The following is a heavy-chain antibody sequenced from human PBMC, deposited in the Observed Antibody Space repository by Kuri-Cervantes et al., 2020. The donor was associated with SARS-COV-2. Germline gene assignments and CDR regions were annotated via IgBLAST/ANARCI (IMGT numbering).Heavy chain of an antibody. CDR3: ASSYDFWSGTDYYYGMDV. Sequence: GESLKISCAASGFTFSSNWMHWVRQAPGKGLVWVSRIHSDGSITNYAEFVKGRFTISRDNAQNTVYLQMNSLRAEDTAVYYCASSYDFWSGTDYYYGMDVWGQGTTVTVSS. J-gene: IGHJ6*02. CDR1: GFTFSSNW. CDR2: IHSDGSIT. D-gene: IGHD3-3*01. V-gene: IGHV3-74*01.